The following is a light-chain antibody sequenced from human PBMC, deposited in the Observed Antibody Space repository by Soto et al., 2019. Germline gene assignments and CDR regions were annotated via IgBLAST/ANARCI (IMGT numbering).Light chain of an antibody. CDR3: SLHTGINTRV. CDR1: NTDVGDFHS. CDR2: EVN. V-gene: IGLV2-14*01. Sequence: LTQPASVSGSPGQAITISCSGTNTDVGDFHSVSWYQQHAGKAPKLLMYEVNNRPSGVSNRFSGSKAANTASLTISGLQTEDAADYYCSLHTGINTRVFGPGTKVTVL. J-gene: IGLJ1*01.